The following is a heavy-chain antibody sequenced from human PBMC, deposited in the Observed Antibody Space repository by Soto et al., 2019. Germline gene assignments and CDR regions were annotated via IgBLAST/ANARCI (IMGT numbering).Heavy chain of an antibody. J-gene: IGHJ5*02. CDR1: GGTFSSYA. CDR2: IIPIFGTA. Sequence: QVQLVQSGAEVKKPGSSVKVSCKASGGTFSSYAISWVRQAPGRGLEWMGGIIPIFGTANYAQKFQDRLTITADKSTSTAYMEQSSLRSEDTAVYYCARGRTYYYDSSGYYNWFDPWGQGTPVTVSS. D-gene: IGHD3-22*01. V-gene: IGHV1-69*06. CDR3: ARGRTYYYDSSGYYNWFDP.